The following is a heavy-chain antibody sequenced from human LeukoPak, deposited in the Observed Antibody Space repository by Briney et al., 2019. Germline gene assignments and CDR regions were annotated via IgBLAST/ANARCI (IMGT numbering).Heavy chain of an antibody. D-gene: IGHD6-19*01. J-gene: IGHJ4*02. CDR2: IGTAGDT. CDR3: ARGGSGIAVAGTNY. V-gene: IGHV3-13*01. CDR1: GFTFSSYD. Sequence: TGGSLRLSCAASGFTFSSYDMHWVRQATGKGLEWVSAIGTAGDTYYPDSVKGRFTISRDNSKNTLYLQMNSLRAEDTAVYYCARGGSGIAVAGTNYWGQGTLVTVSS.